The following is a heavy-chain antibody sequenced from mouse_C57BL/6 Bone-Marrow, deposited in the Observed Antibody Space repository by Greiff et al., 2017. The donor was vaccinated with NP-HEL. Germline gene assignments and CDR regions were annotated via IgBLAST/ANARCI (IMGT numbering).Heavy chain of an antibody. J-gene: IGHJ1*03. CDR3: ARNKGYLDV. V-gene: IGHV1-81*01. CDR2: IYPRSGNT. CDR1: GYTFTSYG. Sequence: QVQLKESGAELARPGASVKLSCKASGYTFTSYGISWVKQRPGQGLEWIGEIYPRSGNTYYNEKFKGKATLTADKSSSTAYMELRSLTSEDSAVYFCARNKGYLDVWGTGTTVTVSS.